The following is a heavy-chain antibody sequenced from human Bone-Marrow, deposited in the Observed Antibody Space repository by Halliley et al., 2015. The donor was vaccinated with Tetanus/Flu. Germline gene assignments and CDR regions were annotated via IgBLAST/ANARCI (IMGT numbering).Heavy chain of an antibody. Sequence: TLSLTCAVSGYSISSGYYWGWIRQPPGKGLEWIANIYRDGSTYYNPSLNSRVTISLDTSMNQFSLKLSSVTAADTAVYYCARMLNSWYFDYWGQGTLVTVPS. CDR1: GYSISSGYY. CDR3: ARMLNSWYFDY. D-gene: IGHD6-13*01. CDR2: IYRDGST. V-gene: IGHV4-38-2*01. J-gene: IGHJ4*02.